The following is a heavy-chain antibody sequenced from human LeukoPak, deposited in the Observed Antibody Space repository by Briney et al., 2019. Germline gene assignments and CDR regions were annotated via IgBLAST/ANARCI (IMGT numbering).Heavy chain of an antibody. D-gene: IGHD4-17*01. Sequence: SLKVSCMASGCTYISYAINWVRQAPGQGLEWMGGIVPIFGTANYAQKFQGRVTITADESTSTAYMELSSLRFEDTAVYYCAKDRTSVTTSWFFDLWGRGTLVTVSS. V-gene: IGHV1-69*13. CDR3: AKDRTSVTTSWFFDL. CDR1: GCTYISYA. J-gene: IGHJ2*01. CDR2: IVPIFGTA.